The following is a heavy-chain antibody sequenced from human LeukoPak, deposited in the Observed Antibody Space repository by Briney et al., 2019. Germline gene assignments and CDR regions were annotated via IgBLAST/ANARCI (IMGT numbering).Heavy chain of an antibody. J-gene: IGHJ4*02. D-gene: IGHD3-10*01. CDR1: GFTFSSYS. CDR3: AKLAQELLWFGESFDY. Sequence: GGSLRLSCAASGFTFSSYSMNWVRQAPGKGLEWVSSISSSSSYIYYADSVKGRFTISRDNARNSLYLQMNSLRAEDTAVYYCAKLAQELLWFGESFDYWGQGTLVTVSS. CDR2: ISSSSSYI. V-gene: IGHV3-21*01.